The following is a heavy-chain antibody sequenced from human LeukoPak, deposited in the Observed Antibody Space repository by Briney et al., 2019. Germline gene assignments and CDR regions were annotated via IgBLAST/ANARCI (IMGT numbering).Heavy chain of an antibody. D-gene: IGHD6-13*01. CDR2: ISATGGSI. V-gene: IGHV3-23*01. J-gene: IGHJ4*02. Sequence: GGSLRLSCAASGFTFRSYGMNWVRQAPGKGLEWVSSISATGGSIYYADSVKGRFTISRDNSKNTLYLQMNSLRVEDTAVYYCTKDRYSSRWYAYFDYWGQGTLVTVSS. CDR1: GFTFRSYG. CDR3: TKDRYSSRWYAYFDY.